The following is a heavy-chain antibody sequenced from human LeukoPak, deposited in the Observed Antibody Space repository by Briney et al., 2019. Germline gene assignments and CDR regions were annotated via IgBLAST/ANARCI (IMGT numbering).Heavy chain of an antibody. J-gene: IGHJ4*02. D-gene: IGHD3-3*01. CDR3: ARGRYVFYYFDY. Sequence: SQTLSLTCAISGDSVSSNTAGWNWIRQSPSRGLEWLGRTYYRSKWYNDYAVSVKSRITINPDTSKNQFSLQLNSVTPEDTAVYYCARGRYVFYYFDYWGQGTLVTVSS. V-gene: IGHV6-1*01. CDR1: GDSVSSNTAG. CDR2: TYYRSKWYN.